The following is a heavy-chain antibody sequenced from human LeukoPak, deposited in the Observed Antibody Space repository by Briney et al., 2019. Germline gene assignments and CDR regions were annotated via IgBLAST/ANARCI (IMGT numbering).Heavy chain of an antibody. CDR2: ISVYNGNT. V-gene: IGHV1-18*01. CDR1: GYTFTSYG. Sequence: GASVKVSCKASGYTFTSYGISWVRQAPGQGLEWMGWISVYNGNTNYAQKLQGRVTMTTDTSTSTAYMELRSLRSDDTVVYYCARVAVAGNLGWFDPWGQGTLVTVSS. J-gene: IGHJ5*02. D-gene: IGHD6-19*01. CDR3: ARVAVAGNLGWFDP.